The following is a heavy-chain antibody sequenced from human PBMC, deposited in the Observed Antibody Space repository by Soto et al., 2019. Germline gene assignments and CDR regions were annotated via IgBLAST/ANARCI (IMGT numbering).Heavy chain of an antibody. CDR2: TRNKANSYTT. V-gene: IGHV3-72*01. CDR1: GFTFSDHY. Sequence: EVQLVESGGGLVQPGGSLRLSCAASGFTFSDHYMDWVRQAPGKGLEWVGRTRNKANSYTTEYAASVKGRFTISRDDSKNSLYLQMNSLKTEDTAVYSCARYGVGATHDYWGQGTLVTVSS. D-gene: IGHD1-26*01. J-gene: IGHJ4*02. CDR3: ARYGVGATHDY.